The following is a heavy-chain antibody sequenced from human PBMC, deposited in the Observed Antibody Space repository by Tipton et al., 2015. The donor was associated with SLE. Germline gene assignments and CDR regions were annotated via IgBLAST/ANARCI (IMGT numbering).Heavy chain of an antibody. CDR1: GGSISSYY. CDR2: IYYSGST. J-gene: IGHJ3*01. Sequence: TLSLTCTVSGGSISSYYWSWIRQPPGKGLEWIGYIYYSGSTNYNPSLKSRVTISVDTSKKQLSLRLSSVTAADTAVYYCARGPYAFDFWGQGTLVTVSS. V-gene: IGHV4-59*01. CDR3: ARGPYAFDF.